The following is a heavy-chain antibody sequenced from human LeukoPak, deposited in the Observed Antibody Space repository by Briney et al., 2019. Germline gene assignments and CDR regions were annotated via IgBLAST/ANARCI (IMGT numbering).Heavy chain of an antibody. J-gene: IGHJ4*02. CDR3: AKVGLFRLMAYYYFDY. V-gene: IGHV3-23*01. D-gene: IGHD2-8*01. Sequence: SGGSLRLSCAASGFTFSSYAMSWVRQAPGKGLEWVSAISGSGGSTYYADSVKGRFTISRDNSKNTLYLQMNSLRAEDTAVYYCAKVGLFRLMAYYYFDYWGQGTLVTVSS. CDR1: GFTFSSYA. CDR2: ISGSGGST.